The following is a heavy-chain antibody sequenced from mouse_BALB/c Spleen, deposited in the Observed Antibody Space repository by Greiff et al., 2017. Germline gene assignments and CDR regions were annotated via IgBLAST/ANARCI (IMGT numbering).Heavy chain of an antibody. D-gene: IGHD2-4*01. Sequence: EVKLVESGGGLVKPGGSLKLSCAASGFTFSSYAMSWVSQSPEKRLEWVAEISSGGSYTYYPDTVTGRFTISRDNAKNTLYLEMSSLRSEDTAMYYCARSTMITATAYYYAMDYWGQGTSVTVSS. CDR1: GFTFSSYA. CDR2: ISSGGSYT. CDR3: ARSTMITATAYYYAMDY. J-gene: IGHJ4*01. V-gene: IGHV5-9-4*01.